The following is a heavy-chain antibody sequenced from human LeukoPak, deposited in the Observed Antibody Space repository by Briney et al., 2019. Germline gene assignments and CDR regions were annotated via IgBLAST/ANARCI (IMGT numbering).Heavy chain of an antibody. Sequence: SVNVSCKASGGTFISYAISWVRQAPGQGLEWMGRIIPILGIASYAQKFQGRVTITADKSTSTAYMELSSLRSEDTAVYYCARGDDYGHSFDYWGQGTLVTVSS. J-gene: IGHJ4*01. CDR3: ARGDDYGHSFDY. CDR1: GGTFISYA. V-gene: IGHV1-69*04. D-gene: IGHD4-17*01. CDR2: IIPILGIA.